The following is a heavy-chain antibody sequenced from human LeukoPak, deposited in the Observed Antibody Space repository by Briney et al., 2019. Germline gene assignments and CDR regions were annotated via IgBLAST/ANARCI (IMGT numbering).Heavy chain of an antibody. CDR2: ISGSGGST. Sequence: GGSLRLSCAASGFTFISYAMSWVRQAPGKGLEWVSAISGSGGSTYYADSVKGRFTISRDNSKNTLYLQMNSLRAEDTAVYYCANLASSIAARQSLYFDYWGQGTLVSVSS. V-gene: IGHV3-23*01. D-gene: IGHD6-6*01. CDR3: ANLASSIAARQSLYFDY. J-gene: IGHJ4*02. CDR1: GFTFISYA.